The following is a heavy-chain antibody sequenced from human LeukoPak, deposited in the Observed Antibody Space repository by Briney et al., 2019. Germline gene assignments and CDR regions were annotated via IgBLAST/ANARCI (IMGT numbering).Heavy chain of an antibody. V-gene: IGHV4-59*01. D-gene: IGHD5-24*01. CDR3: ARSRGWLQSHPLGY. CDR2: IYYSGST. Sequence: SETLSLTCTVSGGSISGYYWSWIRQPPGKGLEWIGYIYYSGSTNYNPSLQSRVTISVDTSKNQFSLKLSSVTAADTAVYYCARSRGWLQSHPLGYWGQGTLVTVSS. CDR1: GGSISGYY. J-gene: IGHJ4*02.